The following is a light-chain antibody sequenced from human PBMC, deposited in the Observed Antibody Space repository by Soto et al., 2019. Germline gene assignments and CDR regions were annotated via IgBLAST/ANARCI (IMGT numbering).Light chain of an antibody. Sequence: QSALTQPPSASGSLGQSVTISCTGTSSDVGGYKYVSWYQQHPGKAPKLMIYEVSKRPSGVPDRLFGSKSGNTASLTVSGLQAEDEADYYCSSYAGSNNWVFGGGTKLTVL. CDR1: SSDVGGYKY. CDR3: SSYAGSNNWV. V-gene: IGLV2-8*01. CDR2: EVS. J-gene: IGLJ2*01.